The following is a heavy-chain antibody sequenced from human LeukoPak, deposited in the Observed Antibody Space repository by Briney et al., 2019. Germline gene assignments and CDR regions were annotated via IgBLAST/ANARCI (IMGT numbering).Heavy chain of an antibody. V-gene: IGHV1-18*04. CDR2: ISAYNGNT. CDR3: ARDYYDSSGSSWFDP. Sequence: ASVKVSCKASGYTFTGYYMHWVRQAPGQGLEWMGWISAYNGNTNYAQKLQGRVTMTTDTSTSTAYMELRSLRSDDTAVYYCARDYYDSSGSSWFDPWGQGTLVTVSS. CDR1: GYTFTGYY. D-gene: IGHD3-22*01. J-gene: IGHJ5*02.